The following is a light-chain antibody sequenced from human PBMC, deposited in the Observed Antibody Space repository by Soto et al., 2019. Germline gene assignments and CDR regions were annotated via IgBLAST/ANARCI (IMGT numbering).Light chain of an antibody. CDR2: DNN. V-gene: IGLV1-51*01. Sequence: QSVLTQPPSVSAAPGQKVTISCSGSSSNIGNNYVSWYQQLPGTAPKLLIYDNNKRPSGIPDRFSGSKSGTSATLGITGLQTGDEADYYCGTWDSSLSRWVFGGGTKLTFL. CDR1: SSNIGNNY. CDR3: GTWDSSLSRWV. J-gene: IGLJ3*02.